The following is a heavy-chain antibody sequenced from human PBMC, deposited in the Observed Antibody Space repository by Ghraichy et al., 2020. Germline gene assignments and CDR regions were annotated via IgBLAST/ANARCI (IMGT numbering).Heavy chain of an antibody. J-gene: IGHJ6*02. CDR1: GGSISSYY. CDR2: IYYSGST. CDR3: ARGYCAGDCSPHSGMDV. D-gene: IGHD2-21*02. Sequence: SETLSLTCTVSGGSISSYYWSWIRQPPGKGLEWIGYIYYSGSTNYNPSLKSRVTISVDTSKNQFSLKLSSVTAADTAVYYCARGYCAGDCSPHSGMDVWGQGTTVTVSS. V-gene: IGHV4-59*01.